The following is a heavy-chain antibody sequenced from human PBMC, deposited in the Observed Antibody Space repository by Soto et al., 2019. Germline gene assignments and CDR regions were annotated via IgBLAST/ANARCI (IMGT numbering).Heavy chain of an antibody. V-gene: IGHV4-59*08. CDR2: VYYTGDT. CDR3: VRQGIDYLHGLVDV. CDR1: SGPDRSHN. D-gene: IGHD4-17*01. Sequence: QVQLQQSGPRLVKPSETLSLTCTVSSGPDRSHNWGWIRQPPGRGLEWIGYVYYTGDTAYNPSLRGRVTFSADTSTNDISLTLNSVTAADTAVYYCVRQGIDYLHGLVDVWGQGTTVSVSS. J-gene: IGHJ6*02.